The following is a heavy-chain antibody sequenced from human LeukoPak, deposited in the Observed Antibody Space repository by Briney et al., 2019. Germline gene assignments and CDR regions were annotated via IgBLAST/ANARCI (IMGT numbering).Heavy chain of an antibody. CDR2: ISGSGNTI. CDR1: GFTFSSYE. Sequence: GGSLRLSCAASGFTFSSYEMNWVRQAPGKGLEWVSYISGSGNTIYYADSVKGRFTISRDNAKNSLYLQMNSLRAEDTAVYYCATSPNPFHMWGQGTKVTVS. CDR3: ATSPNPFHM. J-gene: IGHJ3*02. V-gene: IGHV3-48*03.